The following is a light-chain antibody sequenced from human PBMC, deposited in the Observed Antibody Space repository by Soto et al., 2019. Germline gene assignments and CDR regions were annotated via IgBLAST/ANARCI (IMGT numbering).Light chain of an antibody. CDR3: MQDLQTHFT. J-gene: IGKJ3*01. V-gene: IGKV2-28*01. Sequence: DIVMTQSPLSLPVTPGEPASISCRSSQSLLHSNGYNYLDWYLQKPGQSPQLLIYLGSNRASGVPDRFSGSGSGTDFTLKISRVEAEDVGSYYCMQDLQTHFTFGSRTKVD. CDR2: LGS. CDR1: QSLLHSNGYNY.